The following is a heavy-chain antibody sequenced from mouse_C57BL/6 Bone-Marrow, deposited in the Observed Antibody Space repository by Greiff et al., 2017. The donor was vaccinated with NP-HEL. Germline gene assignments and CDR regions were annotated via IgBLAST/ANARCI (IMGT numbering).Heavy chain of an antibody. D-gene: IGHD4-1*01. V-gene: IGHV7-1*01. CDR1: GFTFSDFY. Sequence: EVKVVESGGGLVQSGRSLRLSCATSGFTFSDFYMEWVRQAPGKGLEWIAASRNKANDYTTEYSASVKARFIVSRDTSPSILYLQMNALRAEDTAIYYCARDNWDWYFDVGGTGTTVTVSA. J-gene: IGHJ1*03. CDR3: ARDNWDWYFDV. CDR2: SRNKANDYTT.